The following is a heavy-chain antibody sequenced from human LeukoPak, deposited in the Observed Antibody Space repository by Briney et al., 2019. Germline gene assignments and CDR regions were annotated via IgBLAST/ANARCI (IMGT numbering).Heavy chain of an antibody. J-gene: IGHJ4*02. CDR1: GFTFSTYA. CDR2: ISYDGSDK. D-gene: IGHD3-10*01. CDR3: AKDIRNDRFGGPGKY. V-gene: IGHV3-30*18. Sequence: PGRSLRLSCVVSGFTFSTYAMHWVRQAPGKGLEWVAIISYDGSDKYYADSVKGRFTISRDNSKNTLYLQMNSLRAEDTAVYYCAKDIRNDRFGGPGKYWGQGTLVTVPS.